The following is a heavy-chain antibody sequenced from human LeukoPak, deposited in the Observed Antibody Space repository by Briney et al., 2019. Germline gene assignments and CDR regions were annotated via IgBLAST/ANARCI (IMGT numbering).Heavy chain of an antibody. CDR2: IDYSGST. CDR1: GGSISSYY. CDR3: ARLEIAAAGNYNYFDY. Sequence: SETLSLTCTVSGGSISSYYWSWIRQPPGKGLEWIGYIDYSGSTNYNPSLKSRVTISVDTSKHQCSLKLSSVTAADTAVYYCARLEIAAAGNYNYFDYWGQGTLVTVSS. D-gene: IGHD6-13*01. V-gene: IGHV4-59*08. J-gene: IGHJ4*02.